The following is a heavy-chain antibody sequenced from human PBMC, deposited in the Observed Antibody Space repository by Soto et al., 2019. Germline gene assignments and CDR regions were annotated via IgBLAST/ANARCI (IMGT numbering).Heavy chain of an antibody. V-gene: IGHV4-59*08. CDR3: ASHEYSSSWLDY. D-gene: IGHD6-13*01. Sequence: QVQLQESGPGLVKPSETLSLTCTVSGGSISSYYWSWIRQPPGKGLEWIGYIYYSGSTNYNPSLKSRGTISVDKSKNQFSLKLSSVTAADTAVYYCASHEYSSSWLDYWGQGTLVTVSS. J-gene: IGHJ4*02. CDR2: IYYSGST. CDR1: GGSISSYY.